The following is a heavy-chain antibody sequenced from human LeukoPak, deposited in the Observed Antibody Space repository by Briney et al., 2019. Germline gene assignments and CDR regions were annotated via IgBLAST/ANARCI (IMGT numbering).Heavy chain of an antibody. CDR3: AKSSSDHTYYYASSGYLAY. Sequence: PGRSLRLSCAASGFTFDDYAMHWVRQAPGKGLEWVSGISWNGGSIGYADSVKGRFTISRDNAENSLYLQMNSLRAADTALYYSAKSSSDHTYYYASSGYLAYCGQGTLATVSS. D-gene: IGHD3-22*01. CDR2: ISWNGGSI. J-gene: IGHJ4*02. V-gene: IGHV3-9*01. CDR1: GFTFDDYA.